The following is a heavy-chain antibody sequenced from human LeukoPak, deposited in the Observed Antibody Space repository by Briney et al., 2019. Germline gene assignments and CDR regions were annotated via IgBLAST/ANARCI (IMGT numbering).Heavy chain of an antibody. CDR3: ARAFVVPPADGRFGAFDI. V-gene: IGHV1-2*02. J-gene: IGHJ3*02. CDR2: INPNSSGT. D-gene: IGHD2-2*01. Sequence: ASVKVSCKASGYTFTGYYMHWVRQAPGQGLEWMGWINPNSSGTNFAQKFQGRVTMTRDTSISTAYMELSRLRFDDTAVYSCARAFVVPPADGRFGAFDIWGQGTMVTVSS. CDR1: GYTFTGYY.